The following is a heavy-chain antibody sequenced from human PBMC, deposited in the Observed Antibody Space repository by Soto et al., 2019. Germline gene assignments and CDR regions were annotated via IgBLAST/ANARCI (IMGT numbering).Heavy chain of an antibody. CDR1: GFTFNSYA. J-gene: IGHJ4*02. Sequence: QVQLVESGGGVVQPGRSLRLSCAASGFTFNSYAMHWVRQAPGRGLEWVAVISYDGSNKYYADSVKGRFTISRDNSKNTLYLQMNSLRADDTAMYYGASEQLAVLRGVLDYWGQGTLVTVSS. CDR2: ISYDGSNK. V-gene: IGHV3-30-3*01. CDR3: ASEQLAVLRGVLDY. D-gene: IGHD1-1*01.